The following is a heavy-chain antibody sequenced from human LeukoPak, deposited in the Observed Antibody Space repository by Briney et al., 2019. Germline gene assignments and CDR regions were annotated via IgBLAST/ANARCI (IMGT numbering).Heavy chain of an antibody. CDR3: ARDGSDSSFFDY. CDR2: ISAYNGNT. V-gene: IGHV1-18*01. CDR1: GYTFTSCG. D-gene: IGHD2-15*01. J-gene: IGHJ4*02. Sequence: ASVKVSCKASGYTFTSCGISWVRQAPGQGLEWMGWISAYNGNTNYAQKLQGRVTMTTDTSTSTAYMELSSLRSEDTAVYYCARDGSDSSFFDYWGQGTLVTVSS.